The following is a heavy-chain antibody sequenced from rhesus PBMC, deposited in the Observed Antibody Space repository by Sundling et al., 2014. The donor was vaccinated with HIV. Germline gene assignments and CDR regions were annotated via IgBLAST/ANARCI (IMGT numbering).Heavy chain of an antibody. CDR1: IHLQFLW. CDR2: LEVRGVGT. Sequence: EVQLVESGGGLVQPGGVPETLLCSLWIHLQFLWYVLGPPGSREGDWSGSQVLEVRGVGTYYADSVKGRFIISRDNSKNTLSLQMNSLRAEDTAIYYCAKGDDYGSSYPDYWGQGVLVTVSS. CDR3: AKGDDYGSSYPDY. V-gene: IGHV3-103*01. D-gene: IGHD4-29*01. J-gene: IGHJ4*01.